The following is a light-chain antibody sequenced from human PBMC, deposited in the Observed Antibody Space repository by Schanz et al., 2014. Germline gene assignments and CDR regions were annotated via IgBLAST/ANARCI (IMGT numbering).Light chain of an antibody. CDR2: LEGSGSY. V-gene: IGLV4-60*02. CDR3: AAWDDSLNVV. Sequence: QSVLTQSSSASASLGSSVKLTCTLSSGRSNYIIAWHQQQPGKAPRYLMKLEGSGSYNRGSGVPDRFSGSSSGADRYVTISNLQFEDEADYYCAAWDDSLNVVFGGGTKLTVL. CDR1: SGRSNYI. J-gene: IGLJ2*01.